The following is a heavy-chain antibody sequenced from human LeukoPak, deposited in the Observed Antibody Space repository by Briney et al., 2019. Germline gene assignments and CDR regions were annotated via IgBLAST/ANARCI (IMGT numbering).Heavy chain of an antibody. J-gene: IGHJ4*02. CDR1: GYTFTKYW. Sequence: GESLKISCKGSGYTFTKYWIAWVRQVPGKGLEWVGVIYPGDSDTRYSPSFHGHVTISADKSISTAYLQWSSLKASDTAMYYCASGGEYYTPYYYSDYWGQGTLVTVSS. CDR3: ASGGEYYTPYYYSDY. CDR2: IYPGDSDT. V-gene: IGHV5-51*01. D-gene: IGHD3-16*01.